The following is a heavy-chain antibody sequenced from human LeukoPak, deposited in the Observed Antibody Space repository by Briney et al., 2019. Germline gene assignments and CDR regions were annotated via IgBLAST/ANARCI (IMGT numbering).Heavy chain of an antibody. Sequence: PGGSLRLSCVASGFTFSSYSMNWVRQAPGKGLEWVSSISSSSSYIYYADSVKGRFTISRDNAKNSLYLQMNSLRAEDTAVYYCARDPDLGDAFDIWGQGTMVTVSS. V-gene: IGHV3-21*01. CDR2: ISSSSSYI. CDR1: GFTFSSYS. J-gene: IGHJ3*02. CDR3: ARDPDLGDAFDI.